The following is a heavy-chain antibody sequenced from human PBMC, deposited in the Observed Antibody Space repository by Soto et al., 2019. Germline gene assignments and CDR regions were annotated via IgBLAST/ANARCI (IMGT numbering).Heavy chain of an antibody. CDR1: GLSFSTHS. V-gene: IGHV3-21*01. CDR2: ISSDIYYI. Sequence: EVQLVESGGGLVEPGGSLRLSCAPSGLSFSTHSMNWVRQAPGKGLEWVSSISSDIYYIYYADSVKGRFTISRDKAKNSLYLQMNSLRADDTAVYYCARNRNPSSKTHGMDGWGQGTTVTVSS. CDR3: ARNRNPSSKTHGMDG. J-gene: IGHJ6*02.